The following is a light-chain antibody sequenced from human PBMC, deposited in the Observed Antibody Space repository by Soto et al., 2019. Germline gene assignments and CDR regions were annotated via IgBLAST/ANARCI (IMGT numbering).Light chain of an antibody. Sequence: EIVMTQSPDTLSLSPGERATLSCRASQSVGSYLAWYQQKPGQAPRLLIYGASTRATGVPARFSGGGSGTEFTLTISSLQSEDFAVYYCQQYNNWPWTFGQGTKVDI. V-gene: IGKV3-15*01. CDR3: QQYNNWPWT. CDR1: QSVGSY. J-gene: IGKJ1*01. CDR2: GAS.